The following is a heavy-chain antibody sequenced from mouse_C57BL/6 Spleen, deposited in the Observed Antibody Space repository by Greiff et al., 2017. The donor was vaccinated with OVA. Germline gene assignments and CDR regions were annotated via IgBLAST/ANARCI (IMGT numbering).Heavy chain of an antibody. Sequence: EVLGVESGEGLVKPGGSLKLSCAASGFTFSSYAMSWVRQTPEKRLEWVAYISSGGDYIYYADTVKGRFTISRDNARNTLYLQLSRLKCEDTAMYSGTREDLCYCGRSGPWFAYWGQGTLVTVSA. D-gene: IGHD1-1*01. V-gene: IGHV5-9-1*02. CDR3: TREDLCYCGRSGPWFAY. CDR2: ISSGGDYI. CDR1: GFTFSSYA. J-gene: IGHJ3*01.